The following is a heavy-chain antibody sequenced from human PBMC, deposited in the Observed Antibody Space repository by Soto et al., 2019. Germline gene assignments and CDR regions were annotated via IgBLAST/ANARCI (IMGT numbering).Heavy chain of an antibody. CDR2: IIPIFGTA. V-gene: IGHV1-69*13. CDR3: AKRIGLDYSSVNYYYYGMDV. J-gene: IGHJ6*02. Sequence: GASVEVSCKASGGTFSSYAISWVRQAPGQGLEWMGGIIPIFGTANYAQKFQGRVTITADESTSTAYMELSSLRSEDTAVYYCAKRIGLDYSSVNYYYYGMDVWGQGTTVTVSS. D-gene: IGHD2-15*01. CDR1: GGTFSSYA.